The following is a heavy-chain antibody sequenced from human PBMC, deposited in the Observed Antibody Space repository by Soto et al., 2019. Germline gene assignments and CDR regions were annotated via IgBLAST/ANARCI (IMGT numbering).Heavy chain of an antibody. CDR1: GYTFTSYA. CDR3: ASCPADMDYYYYMDV. J-gene: IGHJ6*03. D-gene: IGHD2-15*01. Sequence: ASVKVSCKASGYTFTSYAMHWVRQAPGQRLEWMGWINAGNGNTKYSQKFQGRVTITRDTSASTAYMELSSLRSEDTAVYYCASCPADMDYYYYMDVWGKGTTVTVSS. CDR2: INAGNGNT. V-gene: IGHV1-3*01.